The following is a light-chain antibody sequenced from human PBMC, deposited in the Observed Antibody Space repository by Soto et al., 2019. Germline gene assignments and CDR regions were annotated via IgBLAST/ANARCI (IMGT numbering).Light chain of an antibody. V-gene: IGKV1-5*03. Sequence: DIQMTQSPSTLSGSVGDRVTITCRASQTISXXLXXXXXXXXXXXXLLIYKASTLKSGVPSRFSGSGSGTEFTLTISSLQPDDFATYYCQHYNSYSEAFGQGTKVDIK. CDR2: KAS. CDR1: QTISXX. CDR3: QHYNSYSEA. J-gene: IGKJ1*01.